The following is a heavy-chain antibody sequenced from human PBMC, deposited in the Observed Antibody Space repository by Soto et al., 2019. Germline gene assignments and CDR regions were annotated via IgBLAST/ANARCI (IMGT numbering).Heavy chain of an antibody. Sequence: EVQLLESGGGLVQPGGSLRLSCAASGFTFSSYAMSWVRQAPGKGLEWVSAITGSGGGTYNADSVKGRFTISRDNSKNTMYLQMNSLRAEDTAVYYCAKDQGIADRPFHYYYGMDVWGQGTTVTVSS. V-gene: IGHV3-23*01. CDR2: ITGSGGGT. CDR3: AKDQGIADRPFHYYYGMDV. J-gene: IGHJ6*02. CDR1: GFTFSSYA. D-gene: IGHD6-6*01.